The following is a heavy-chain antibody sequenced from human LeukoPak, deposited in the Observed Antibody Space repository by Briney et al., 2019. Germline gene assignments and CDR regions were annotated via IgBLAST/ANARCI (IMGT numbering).Heavy chain of an antibody. CDR1: GFTFSSHG. CDR2: VSSDEGTT. Sequence: GGSLRLSCAASGFTFSSHGIHWVRQAPGKGLEWVAVVSSDEGTTYYADSVKGRFTISRDNSKNTLYLQMNSLRGEDTAIYYCTKESATGSRYSFDYWGQGTLVTVSS. V-gene: IGHV3-30*18. D-gene: IGHD2-15*01. J-gene: IGHJ4*02. CDR3: TKESATGSRYSFDY.